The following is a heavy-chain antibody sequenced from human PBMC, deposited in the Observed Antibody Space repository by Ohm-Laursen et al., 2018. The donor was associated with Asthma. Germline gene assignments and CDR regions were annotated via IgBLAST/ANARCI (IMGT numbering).Heavy chain of an antibody. V-gene: IGHV3-23*01. Sequence: GSLRLSCAAPGFTFSNQAMSWVRQAPGKGLEWVSAISGSGGRTYYADSVKGRFTISRDNSKNTLYLLLNSLRADDTAVYYCATWTGNYPLDVWGQGTKVTVSS. J-gene: IGHJ6*02. D-gene: IGHD3/OR15-3a*01. CDR2: ISGSGGRT. CDR3: ATWTGNYPLDV. CDR1: GFTFSNQA.